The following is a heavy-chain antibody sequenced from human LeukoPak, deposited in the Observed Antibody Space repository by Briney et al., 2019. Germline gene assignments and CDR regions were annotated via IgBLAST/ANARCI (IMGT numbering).Heavy chain of an antibody. CDR2: IYHSGST. D-gene: IGHD1-1*01. Sequence: PSGTLSLTCAVSGGSISSSNWWSWVRQPPGKGLEWIGEIYHSGSTNYNPSLKSRVTISVDKSKNQFSLKLNSVTAADTAVYYCARDGYNWNSHWFDPWGQGTLVTVSS. V-gene: IGHV4-4*02. CDR3: ARDGYNWNSHWFDP. CDR1: GGSISSSNW. J-gene: IGHJ5*02.